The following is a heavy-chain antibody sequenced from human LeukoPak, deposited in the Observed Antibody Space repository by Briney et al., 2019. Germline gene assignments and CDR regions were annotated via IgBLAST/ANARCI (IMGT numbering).Heavy chain of an antibody. CDR1: GGTFSSYA. D-gene: IGHD1-7*01. CDR3: ARDYGYNWNYGGGGWFDP. J-gene: IGHJ5*02. CDR2: IIPIFGTA. V-gene: IGHV1-69*05. Sequence: SVKVSCKASGGTFSSYAISWARQAPGQGLEWMGRIIPIFGTANYAQKFQGRVTITTDESTSTAYMELSSLRSEDTAVYYCARDYGYNWNYGGGGWFDPWGQGTLVTVSS.